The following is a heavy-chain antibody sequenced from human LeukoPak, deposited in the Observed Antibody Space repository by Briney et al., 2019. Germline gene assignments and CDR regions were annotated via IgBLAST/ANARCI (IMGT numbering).Heavy chain of an antibody. CDR1: GGSFSGYY. CDR2: INHSGRT. Sequence: SETLSLTCAVSGGSFSGYYWSWIRQPPGKGLEWIGEINHSGRTNYNPSLKSRVTISVDTSKNQFSLKLSSVTAADTAVYYCARAIRRGYPVSTDYWGQGTLVTVSS. V-gene: IGHV4-34*01. J-gene: IGHJ4*02. D-gene: IGHD3-22*01. CDR3: ARAIRRGYPVSTDY.